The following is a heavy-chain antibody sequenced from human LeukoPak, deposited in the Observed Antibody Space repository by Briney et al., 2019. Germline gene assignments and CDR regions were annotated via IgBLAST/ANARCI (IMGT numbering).Heavy chain of an antibody. D-gene: IGHD5-24*01. CDR2: IYYSGST. CDR1: GDSISSGAYY. CDR3: ARGAERKDYYYMDV. J-gene: IGHJ6*03. Sequence: SETLSLTCTVSGDSISSGAYYWSWIRQPPGKGLEWLGYIYYSGSTNYNPSLKSRVTISVDTSKNQFSPKLSSVTAADTAVYYCARGAERKDYYYMDVWGKGTTVTVSS. V-gene: IGHV4-61*08.